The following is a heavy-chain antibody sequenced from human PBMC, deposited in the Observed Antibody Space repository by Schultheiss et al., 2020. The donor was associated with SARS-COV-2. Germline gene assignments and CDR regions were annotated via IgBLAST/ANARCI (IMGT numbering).Heavy chain of an antibody. J-gene: IGHJ4*02. CDR3: AHRLREGGYDSSGYLKPCFDY. Sequence: SGPTLVKPTQTLTLTCTFSGFSLSTSGVGVGWIRQPPGKALEWLALIYWDDDKRYSPSLKSRLTITKDTSKNQVVLTMTNMDPVDTATYYCAHRLREGGYDSSGYLKPCFDYWGQGTLVTVSS. CDR2: IYWDDDK. V-gene: IGHV2-5*02. D-gene: IGHD3-22*01. CDR1: GFSLSTSGVG.